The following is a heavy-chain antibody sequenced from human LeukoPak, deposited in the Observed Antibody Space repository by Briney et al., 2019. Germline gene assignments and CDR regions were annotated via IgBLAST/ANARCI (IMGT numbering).Heavy chain of an antibody. Sequence: GGSLRLSCAASGFTFSSYAMRWVRQAPGKGLEWVAVISYDGSNKYYADSVKGRFTISRDNSKNTLYLQMNSLRAEDTAVYYCASAPMTYYYDSSGYYPYYWGQGTLVTVSS. CDR3: ASAPMTYYYDSSGYYPYY. CDR2: ISYDGSNK. V-gene: IGHV3-30-3*01. J-gene: IGHJ4*02. CDR1: GFTFSSYA. D-gene: IGHD3-22*01.